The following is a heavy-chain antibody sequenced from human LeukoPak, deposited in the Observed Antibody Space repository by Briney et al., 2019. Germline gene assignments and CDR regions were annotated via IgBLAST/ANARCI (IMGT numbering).Heavy chain of an antibody. CDR2: VNHDGRGT. J-gene: IGHJ4*02. V-gene: IGHV3-74*03. CDR1: GFTFSNCW. CDR3: ARDTVTMVDY. D-gene: IGHD3-10*01. Sequence: GGSLRLSCAASGFTFSNCWLHWVRQAPQGGLVWVSDVNHDGRGTKYADSVEGRFTISRDNAKNTLYLQMNSLRDEDTAVYYCARDTVTMVDYWGEGALVTVS.